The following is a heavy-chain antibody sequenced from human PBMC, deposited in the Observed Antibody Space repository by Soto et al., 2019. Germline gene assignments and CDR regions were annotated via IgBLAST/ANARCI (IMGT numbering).Heavy chain of an antibody. Sequence: ASVKGSCKAYGYTFTSYGITCVRQAPGQGLEWMGWISAYNGNTNYAQKLQGRVTMTTDTSTSTAYMELRGLRSDDTAVYYCARDHQFWSGYSNWFDPWGQGTLVTVSS. CDR2: ISAYNGNT. CDR3: ARDHQFWSGYSNWFDP. D-gene: IGHD3-3*01. V-gene: IGHV1-18*01. J-gene: IGHJ5*02. CDR1: GYTFTSYG.